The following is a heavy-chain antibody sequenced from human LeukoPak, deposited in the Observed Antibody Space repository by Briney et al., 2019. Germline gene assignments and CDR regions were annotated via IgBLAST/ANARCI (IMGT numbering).Heavy chain of an antibody. CDR1: GFTFSNAW. CDR3: TTDYGDYVFRSDC. J-gene: IGHJ4*02. D-gene: IGHD4-17*01. Sequence: GGSLRLSCAASGFTFSNAWMNWVRQAPGKGLEWVGRIKSKTAGGTTDYAAPVKGRYIISRDDSKNTLYLQMNSLKTEDTAVYYCTTDYGDYVFRSDCWGQGTLVTVSS. V-gene: IGHV3-15*01. CDR2: IKSKTAGGTT.